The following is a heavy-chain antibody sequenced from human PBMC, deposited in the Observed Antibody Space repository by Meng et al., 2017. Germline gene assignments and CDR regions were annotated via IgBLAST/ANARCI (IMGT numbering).Heavy chain of an antibody. J-gene: IGHJ4*02. V-gene: IGHV6-1*01. CDR2: AYYRSKWYH. CDR1: GDSVSSNSAA. Sequence: QIQPPQSGTGLVNPSPTLSLICAISGDSVSSNSAAWNWIRQSPSRGLEWLGRAYYRSKWYHDYAESVKSRISIDPDTSKNQFSLQLRSVTPEDSVVYYCARGSYSFDSWGQRTLVTVSS. CDR3: ARGSYSFDS. D-gene: IGHD1-26*01.